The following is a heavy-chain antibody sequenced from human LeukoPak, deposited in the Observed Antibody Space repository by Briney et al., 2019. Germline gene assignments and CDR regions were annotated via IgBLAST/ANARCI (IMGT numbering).Heavy chain of an antibody. Sequence: GGSLRLSCAASGFTFSSYGMHWVRQAPGKGLEWVAVIWYDGSNKYYADSVKGRFTISRDNSKNTLYLQMNSLRAEDTAVFYCVRAWGGGSYSDAFDIWGQGTMVTVSS. CDR1: GFTFSSYG. V-gene: IGHV3-33*01. CDR2: IWYDGSNK. CDR3: VRAWGGGSYSDAFDI. D-gene: IGHD1-26*01. J-gene: IGHJ3*02.